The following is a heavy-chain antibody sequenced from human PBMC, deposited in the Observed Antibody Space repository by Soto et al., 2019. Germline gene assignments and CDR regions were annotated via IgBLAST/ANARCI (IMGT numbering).Heavy chain of an antibody. CDR1: GGSISSYY. CDR2: IYYSGST. J-gene: IGHJ4*02. V-gene: IGHV4-59*08. D-gene: IGHD3-9*01. Sequence: SETLSLTCTASGGSISSYYWSWIRQPPGKGLEWIGYIYYSGSTNYNPSLKSRVTISVDTSKNQFSLKLSSVTAADTAVYYCASHYDRTYYFDYWGQGTLVTVSS. CDR3: ASHYDRTYYFDY.